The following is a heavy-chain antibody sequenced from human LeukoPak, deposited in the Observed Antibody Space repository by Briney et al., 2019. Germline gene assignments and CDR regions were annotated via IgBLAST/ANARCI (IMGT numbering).Heavy chain of an antibody. J-gene: IGHJ4*02. Sequence: SETLSLTCTVSGGSVNSYYLSWIRQPPGKGLEWIGYIYYSGSTNYNPSLKSRVTISVDTSKNQFSLKLSSVTAADTAVYYCARGVSYGDLQSWGQGTLVTVSS. V-gene: IGHV4-59*02. CDR2: IYYSGST. D-gene: IGHD4-17*01. CDR3: ARGVSYGDLQS. CDR1: GGSVNSYY.